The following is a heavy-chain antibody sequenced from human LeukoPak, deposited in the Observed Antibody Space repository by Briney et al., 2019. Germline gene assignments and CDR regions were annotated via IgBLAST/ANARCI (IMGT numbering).Heavy chain of an antibody. CDR1: GLTLIVQY. Sequence: GGSLRLSCEVSGLTLIVQYMTWVRQAPGRGLESVSLIYSGDKTYYAKSVKGRFIISRHPSKNAVYLQINNVRAENTAVYYCARALASGYYRYFDEWGQGTLVTVSS. CDR2: IYSGDKT. V-gene: IGHV3-53*01. D-gene: IGHD6-25*01. CDR3: ARALASGYYRYFDE. J-gene: IGHJ4*02.